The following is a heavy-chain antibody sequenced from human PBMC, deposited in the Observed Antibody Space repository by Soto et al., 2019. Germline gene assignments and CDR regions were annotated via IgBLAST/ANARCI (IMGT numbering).Heavy chain of an antibody. J-gene: IGHJ6*02. D-gene: IGHD2-2*02. CDR2: IIPIFGTA. V-gene: IGHV1-69*13. Sequence: ASVKVSCKASGGTFSSCAISWVRQAPGQGLEWMGGIIPIFGTANYAQKFQGRVTITADESTSTAYMELSSLRSEDTAVYYCARIGIVVVPAAITANCYYYHYGMDVWGQGTTVTVSS. CDR1: GGTFSSCA. CDR3: ARIGIVVVPAAITANCYYYHYGMDV.